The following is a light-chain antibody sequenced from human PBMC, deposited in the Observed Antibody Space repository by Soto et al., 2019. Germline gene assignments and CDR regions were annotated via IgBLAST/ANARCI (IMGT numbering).Light chain of an antibody. CDR2: DAS. V-gene: IGKV1-5*01. J-gene: IGKJ1*01. CDR1: QSISSW. CDR3: QQCNSYSWT. Sequence: DIQLTQSPSTLSSSLGDRVTLSCRASQSISSWLAWYQQKPGKAPKLLIHDASSLESGVPSRFSGSGSGTEFTLTISSLQPDDFATYYCQQCNSYSWTFGQGTKVDI.